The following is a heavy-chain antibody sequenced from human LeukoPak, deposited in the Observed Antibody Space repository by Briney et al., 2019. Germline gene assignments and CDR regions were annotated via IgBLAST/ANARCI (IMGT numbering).Heavy chain of an antibody. J-gene: IGHJ4*02. CDR3: ARGRLSLITARANFFDY. Sequence: GASVKVSCKASGYTFTNYDVNGVRQAPGQGLEWMGWMNPNTGTTGYADQFQGRVTFSRDTSIRTAYMEVTSLRSDDTAVYYCARGRLSLITARANFFDYWGQGTRVTVSS. D-gene: IGHD3-16*01. V-gene: IGHV1-8*03. CDR1: GYTFTNYD. CDR2: MNPNTGTT.